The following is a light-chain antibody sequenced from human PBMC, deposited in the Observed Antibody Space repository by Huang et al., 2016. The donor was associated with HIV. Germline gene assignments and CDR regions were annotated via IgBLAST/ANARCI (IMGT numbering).Light chain of an antibody. CDR1: QSLGTC. CDR3: QQRSNWPLYT. Sequence: EIVLTQSPGTLSLSPGDRANLSCRASQSLGTCLAWCQQKPGQSPRLLIYETSNRATGIPARFGGSGSGTDFTLTISSLEPYDFAVYYCQQRSNWPLYTFGQGTKVEIK. CDR2: ETS. V-gene: IGKV3-11*01. J-gene: IGKJ2*01.